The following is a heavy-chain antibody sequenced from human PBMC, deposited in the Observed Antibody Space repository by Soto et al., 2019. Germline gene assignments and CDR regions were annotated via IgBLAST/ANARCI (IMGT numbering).Heavy chain of an antibody. J-gene: IGHJ4*02. D-gene: IGHD1-26*01. CDR2: IYHTGST. CDR1: GGSISSSSFY. Sequence: SETLSLTCTVSGGSISSSSFYWGWIRQPPGQGLEWIGSIYHTGSTYYNPSLEGRVTISVDTSKNQFSLKLYSVTTADTAVYFCATLPSGSFYLDYWGQGTLVTVSS. V-gene: IGHV4-39*01. CDR3: ATLPSGSFYLDY.